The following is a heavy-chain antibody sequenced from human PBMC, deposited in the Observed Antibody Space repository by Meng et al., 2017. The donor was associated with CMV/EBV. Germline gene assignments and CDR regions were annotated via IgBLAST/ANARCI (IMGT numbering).Heavy chain of an antibody. CDR2: INHSGST. D-gene: IGHD3-22*01. V-gene: IGHV4-34*01. CDR3: ARVWDSGWDY. Sequence: HLRQVGAGLLKPSETLSLTCAVYGGSFSGYYWSWIRQPPGKGLEWIGEINHSGSTNYNPSLKSRVTISVDTSKNQFSLKLSSVTAADTAVYYCARVWDSGWDYWGQGTLVTVSS. CDR1: GGSFSGYY. J-gene: IGHJ4*02.